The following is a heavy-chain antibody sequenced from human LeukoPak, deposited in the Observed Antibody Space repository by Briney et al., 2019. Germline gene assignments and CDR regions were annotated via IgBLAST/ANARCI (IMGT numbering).Heavy chain of an antibody. CDR1: GLTFSTYA. CDR3: TRGYNFGGY. Sequence: GGSLRLSCAASGLTFSTYAMSWVRQAPGKGLEWVSGISASGASPYFADSVKGRFTISRDNSRNTVLLQMNSLRAEDTAIYYCTRGYNFGGYWGQGTLVTVSS. J-gene: IGHJ4*02. D-gene: IGHD4-23*01. V-gene: IGHV3-23*01. CDR2: ISASGASP.